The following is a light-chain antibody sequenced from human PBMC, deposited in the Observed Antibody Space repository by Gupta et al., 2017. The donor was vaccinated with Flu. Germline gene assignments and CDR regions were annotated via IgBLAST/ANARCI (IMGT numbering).Light chain of an antibody. Sequence: DAVTTQSPLSLPVTLGQPASISCRSSDSLVYSDGDSYVSWFHQRPGQSPRRLIYKASNRDSGVPDRISGSGSGTDFTLTISRLEAEDVGVYYCMHSTRWPWTFGQGTKVEI. CDR3: MHSTRWPWT. CDR2: KAS. J-gene: IGKJ1*01. V-gene: IGKV2-30*01. CDR1: DSLVYSDGDSY.